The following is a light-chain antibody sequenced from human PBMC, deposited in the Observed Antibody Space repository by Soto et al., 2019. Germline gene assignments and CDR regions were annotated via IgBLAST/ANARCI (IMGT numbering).Light chain of an antibody. Sequence: QSVLTQPASVSGSPVQSITISCTGTTNDVGDYNYVAWYQQHSGKVPRLMIYEVSNRPPGVSYRFSGSKSGSTSSLTISGLQAEDEADYYCISYTVSRASYVFGTGTKLTVL. V-gene: IGLV2-14*01. CDR1: TNDVGDYNY. CDR3: ISYTVSRASYV. J-gene: IGLJ1*01. CDR2: EVS.